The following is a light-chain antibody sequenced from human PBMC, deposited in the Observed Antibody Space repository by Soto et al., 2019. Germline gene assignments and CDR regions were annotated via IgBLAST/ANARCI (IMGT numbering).Light chain of an antibody. J-gene: IGKJ5*01. V-gene: IGKV3-20*01. Sequence: EIVLTQSPGTLSLSPGKRATLSCRASQSVTNNYLAWYQQKPGQAPRLLIYGASSWATGIPDRFSGSGSGTDFTLTISRLEPEDFAVYYCQQYGSSPITFGQGKRLEIK. CDR2: GAS. CDR3: QQYGSSPIT. CDR1: QSVTNNY.